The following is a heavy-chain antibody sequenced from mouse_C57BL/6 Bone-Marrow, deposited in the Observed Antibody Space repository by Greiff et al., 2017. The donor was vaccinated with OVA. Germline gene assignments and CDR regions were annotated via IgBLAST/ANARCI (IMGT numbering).Heavy chain of an antibody. CDR1: GYTFTDYE. D-gene: IGHD1-1*01. V-gene: IGHV1-15*01. Sequence: LVESGAELVRPGASVTLSCKASGYTFTDYEMHWVKQTPVHGLEWIGAIDPETGGTAYNQKFQGKAILTADKSSSTAYMELRSLTSEDSAVYYCTRKKLLNFDYWGQGTTLTVSS. CDR2: IDPETGGT. CDR3: TRKKLLNFDY. J-gene: IGHJ2*01.